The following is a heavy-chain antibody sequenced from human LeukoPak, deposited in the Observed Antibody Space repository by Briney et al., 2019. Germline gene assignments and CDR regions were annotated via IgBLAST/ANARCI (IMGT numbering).Heavy chain of an antibody. CDR3: AKDRRPVNQQYGAPGY. Sequence: GGSLRLSCAASGFIFSSFGMHWVRQAPGKGLEWVAFIRYDGSNKYYADSVKGRFTISRDNSKNTLYLQMNSLRAEDTAVYYCAKDRRPVNQQYGAPGYWGQGTLVTVSS. CDR2: IRYDGSNK. D-gene: IGHD4-17*01. J-gene: IGHJ4*02. CDR1: GFIFSSFG. V-gene: IGHV3-30*02.